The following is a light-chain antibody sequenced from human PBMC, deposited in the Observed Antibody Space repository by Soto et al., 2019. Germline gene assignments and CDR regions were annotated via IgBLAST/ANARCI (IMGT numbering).Light chain of an antibody. Sequence: DIPMTQSPSSLSASVGDRVTITCRASQGISSYLAWYQQKPGKVPKVLIYAASTLHSGVPFRFSGSGSGTEFTLTITNVQPEDVATYYCQNYYSAPETFGQGTKVEIK. V-gene: IGKV1-27*01. CDR1: QGISSY. J-gene: IGKJ1*01. CDR2: AAS. CDR3: QNYYSAPET.